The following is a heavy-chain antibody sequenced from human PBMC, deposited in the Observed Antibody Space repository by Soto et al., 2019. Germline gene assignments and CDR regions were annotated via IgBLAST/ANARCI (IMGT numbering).Heavy chain of an antibody. V-gene: IGHV3-30*18. J-gene: IGHJ4*02. CDR2: ISYDGSNK. CDR3: AKDPRRYCSGGSCYVVDY. CDR1: GFTFSSYG. Sequence: GGSLRLSXAASGFTFSSYGMHWVRQAPGKGLEWVAVISYDGSNKYYADSVKGRFTISRDNSKNTLYLQMNSLRAEDTAVYYCAKDPRRYCSGGSCYVVDYWGQGTLVTVSS. D-gene: IGHD2-15*01.